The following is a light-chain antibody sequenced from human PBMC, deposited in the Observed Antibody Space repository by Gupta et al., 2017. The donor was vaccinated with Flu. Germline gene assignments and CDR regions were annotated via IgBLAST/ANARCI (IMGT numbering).Light chain of an antibody. Sequence: PSLEASVGERVNITCRASKRISIYLNWYQQKAGKAPRRLIYGTSSLQSGVPSRFSGSGSGTDFTLSISRLQPEDFETYYCQQSYITPRTFGPGTKVEIK. V-gene: IGKV1-39*01. CDR1: KRISIY. CDR2: GTS. J-gene: IGKJ1*01. CDR3: QQSYITPRT.